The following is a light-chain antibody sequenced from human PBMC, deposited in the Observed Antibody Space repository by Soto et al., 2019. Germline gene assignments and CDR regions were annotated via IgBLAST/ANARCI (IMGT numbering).Light chain of an antibody. V-gene: IGKV1-39*01. CDR1: QSISSY. CDR3: QQSYSTPRT. J-gene: IGKJ1*01. CDR2: AAS. Sequence: DIPMTQSPSSLSASVGDRVTITCRASQSISSYLNWYQQKPGKAPKLLIYAASSLQIGVPSRFSGSGSGTDFTLTISSLPPEDFATYYCQQSYSTPRTFGQGTKVEIK.